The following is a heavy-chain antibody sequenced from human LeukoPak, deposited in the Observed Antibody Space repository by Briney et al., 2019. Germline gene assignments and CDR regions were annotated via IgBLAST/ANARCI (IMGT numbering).Heavy chain of an antibody. CDR1: GGSISSSSYY. Sequence: PSETLSLTCTVSGGSISSSSYYWGWIRQPPGKGLEWIGSIYYSGSTYYNPSLKSRVTISVDTSKNQFSLKLSSVTAADTAVYYCARDGPPRFDYWGQGTLVTVSS. V-gene: IGHV4-39*02. CDR3: ARDGPPRFDY. J-gene: IGHJ4*02. CDR2: IYYSGST. D-gene: IGHD3-3*01.